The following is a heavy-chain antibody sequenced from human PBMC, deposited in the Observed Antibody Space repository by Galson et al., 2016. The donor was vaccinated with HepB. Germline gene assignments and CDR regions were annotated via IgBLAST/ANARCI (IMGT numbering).Heavy chain of an antibody. D-gene: IGHD3-10*01. CDR3: ARGTVRGVVRGGMGV. CDR1: GGSVNSGTHY. CDR2: IHYTGTT. V-gene: IGHV4-61*03. J-gene: IGHJ6*02. Sequence: SETLSLTCIVSGGSVNSGTHYWTWIRQSPGKGLECVGYIHYTGTTKNNPPPKSRVTISVDASRNHIPLTLTSVTAADTAIYYWARGTVRGVVRGGMGVWGQGTTVIVSS.